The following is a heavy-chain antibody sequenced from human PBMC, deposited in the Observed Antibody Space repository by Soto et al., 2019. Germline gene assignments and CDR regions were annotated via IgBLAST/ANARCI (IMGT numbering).Heavy chain of an antibody. CDR1: GFTFSSYA. D-gene: IGHD1-7*01. CDR2: ISYDGSNK. V-gene: IGHV3-30-3*01. J-gene: IGHJ4*02. Sequence: PGGSLRLSCAASGFTFSSYAMHWVRQAPGKGLEWVAVISYDGSNKYYADSVKGRFTISRDNSKNTLYLQMNSLRAEDPAVYYCARGFGLGWNYYFDYWGQGTLVTVSS. CDR3: ARGFGLGWNYYFDY.